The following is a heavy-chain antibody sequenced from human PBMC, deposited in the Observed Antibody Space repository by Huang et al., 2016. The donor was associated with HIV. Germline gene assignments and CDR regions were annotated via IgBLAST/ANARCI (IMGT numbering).Heavy chain of an antibody. J-gene: IGHJ4*02. D-gene: IGHD6-19*01. Sequence: QVQLVQSGAEVKKPGASVKVSCKASGYTFTAHYIHWVRQAPGQGPEWMERIDPRGGSTGYAQRFQGRVTRTRDTSTSTVYMEIRSLRSDDTAIYYCARDLAVSGRESNFDYWGQGTLVTVSS. CDR2: IDPRGGST. CDR1: GYTFTAHY. CDR3: ARDLAVSGRESNFDY. V-gene: IGHV1-46*03.